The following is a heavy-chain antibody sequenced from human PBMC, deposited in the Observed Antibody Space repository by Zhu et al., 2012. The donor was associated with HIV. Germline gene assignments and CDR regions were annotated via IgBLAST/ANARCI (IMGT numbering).Heavy chain of an antibody. CDR3: AKTRTNGWYSCAFDY. J-gene: IGHJ3*02. CDR2: IYYSGST. V-gene: IGHV4-39*01. D-gene: IGHD6-19*01. Sequence: QVQLQESGPGLVKPSETLSLTCTVSGDSISNSGYFWGWIRQPPGKGLEWIGSIYYSGSTYYNPSLKSRVTISVDTSKNQFSLKLSSVTAAGTAVYYCAKTRTNGWYSCAFDYLGPRENGHRLF. CDR1: GDSISNSGYF.